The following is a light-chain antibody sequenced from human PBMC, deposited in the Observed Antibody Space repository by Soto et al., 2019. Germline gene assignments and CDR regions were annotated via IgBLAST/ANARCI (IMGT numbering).Light chain of an antibody. J-gene: IGKJ1*01. CDR2: AAS. CDR1: QGIGYW. CDR3: QQYFEWPPMT. V-gene: IGKV1-12*01. Sequence: DIQMTQSPSSVSASVGDRVTITCRASQGIGYWLGWFQQKPGKAPKLLIYAASYLQSGVPSRFSGSGSGTEFTLTISSLQSEDSAIYYCQQYFEWPPMTFGQGTKVDIK.